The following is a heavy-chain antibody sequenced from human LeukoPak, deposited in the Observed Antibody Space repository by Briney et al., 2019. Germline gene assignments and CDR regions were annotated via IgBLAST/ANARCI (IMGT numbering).Heavy chain of an antibody. CDR3: ARDVTYHGGDWFDP. CDR1: EFTFSSYS. CDR2: ISSTATSI. D-gene: IGHD4-23*01. V-gene: IGHV3-48*04. Sequence: GGSLRLSCAASEFTFSSYSMSWVRQAPGKGLEWVSYISSTATSIYYADSVKGRFTVSRDNAKNSLYLQMNSLRAEDTAVYYCARDVTYHGGDWFDPWGQGTLVPVSS. J-gene: IGHJ5*02.